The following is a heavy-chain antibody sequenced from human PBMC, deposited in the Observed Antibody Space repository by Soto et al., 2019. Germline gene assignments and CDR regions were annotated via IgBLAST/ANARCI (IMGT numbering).Heavy chain of an antibody. D-gene: IGHD2-15*01. V-gene: IGHV4-38-2*01. CDR1: GFFISSGNY. CDR3: ARARWYDAFDV. Sequence: PSETLSLTCAVSGFFISSGNYWGWIRKPPGKGLEWIGRIFHGGNTYYNPSLKSRVTISVDMSKNQFSLKLNSVTAADTAVYYCARARWYDAFDVWGQGTVVTVSS. CDR2: IFHGGNT. J-gene: IGHJ3*01.